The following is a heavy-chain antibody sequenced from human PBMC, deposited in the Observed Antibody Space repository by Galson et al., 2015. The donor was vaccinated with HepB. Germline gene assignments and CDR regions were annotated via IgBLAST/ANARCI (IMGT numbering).Heavy chain of an antibody. Sequence: CAISGDSVSSNSVAWNWIRQSPSRGLEWLGRTYYRSKWYNGYAVSVKSRITINADTSKNQFSLQLNSVTPEDTAVYYCARGVNWFDSWGQGTLVTVSS. J-gene: IGHJ5*01. V-gene: IGHV6-1*01. CDR2: TYYRSKWYN. CDR1: GDSVSSNSVA. CDR3: ARGVNWFDS.